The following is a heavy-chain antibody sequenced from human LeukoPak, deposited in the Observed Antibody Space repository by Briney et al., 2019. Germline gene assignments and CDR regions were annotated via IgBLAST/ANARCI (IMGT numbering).Heavy chain of an antibody. CDR1: GGSISSSSYY. J-gene: IGHJ4*02. V-gene: IGHV4-39*01. D-gene: IGHD3-22*01. Sequence: SETLSLTCTVSGGSISSSSYYWGWIRQPLGKGLEWIVSIYDSGSTYYNPSLKSRVTISVDTSKNQFSVKLSSVTAADPAVYYCASPYYDSSGYFQRDYWGQGNLVTVSS. CDR2: IYDSGST. CDR3: ASPYYDSSGYFQRDY.